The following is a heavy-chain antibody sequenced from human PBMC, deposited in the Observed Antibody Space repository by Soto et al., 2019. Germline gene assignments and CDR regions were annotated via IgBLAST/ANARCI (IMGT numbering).Heavy chain of an antibody. CDR1: GFTFSSYA. J-gene: IGHJ4*02. V-gene: IGHV3-23*01. CDR3: AKDLSSLGWLAVGATAFDS. D-gene: IGHD1-26*01. CDR2: VSANGRNT. Sequence: PGGSLRLSCAASGFTFSSYAMNWVRQAPGKGLEWVSSVSANGRNTYYADSVKGRFTVSRDKSKNALFLQLDSLRVEDTAIYYCAKDLSSLGWLAVGATAFDSWGQGTLVTVSS.